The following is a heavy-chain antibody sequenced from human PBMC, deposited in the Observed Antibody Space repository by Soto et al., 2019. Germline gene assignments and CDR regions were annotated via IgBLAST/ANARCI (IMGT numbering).Heavy chain of an antibody. D-gene: IGHD6-6*01. CDR3: ARDPHPMSSSSGY. Sequence: ASVKVSCKASGGTFSSYAISWVRQAPGQGLEWMGRIIPILGIANYAQKFQGRVTITADKSTSTAYMELSSLRSEDTAVYYCARDPHPMSSSSGYWGQGTLVTVSS. V-gene: IGHV1-69*04. J-gene: IGHJ4*02. CDR2: IIPILGIA. CDR1: GGTFSSYA.